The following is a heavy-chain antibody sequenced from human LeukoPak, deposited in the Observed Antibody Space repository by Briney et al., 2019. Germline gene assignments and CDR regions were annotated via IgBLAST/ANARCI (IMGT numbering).Heavy chain of an antibody. Sequence: ASVKVSCKAFGYTFTSNYMHWVRQAPGQGPEWMGVISPSGGSTTYAQKLQGRVTMTADTSTDTAYMELRSLKSDDTAVYYCARGTAWNSVSYDFWGQGTLVTVSS. V-gene: IGHV1-46*01. CDR2: ISPSGGST. J-gene: IGHJ4*02. D-gene: IGHD1-7*01. CDR3: ARGTAWNSVSYDF. CDR1: GYTFTSNY.